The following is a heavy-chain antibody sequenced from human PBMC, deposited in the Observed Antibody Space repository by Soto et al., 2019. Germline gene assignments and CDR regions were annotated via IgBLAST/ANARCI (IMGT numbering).Heavy chain of an antibody. J-gene: IGHJ4*02. CDR1: GFIFSGYA. CDR2: LSGSGDNT. V-gene: IGHV3-23*01. CDR3: AKDRDFWTGSGVDY. D-gene: IGHD3-3*01. Sequence: EVQLLESGGGLIQPGGSLRLSCAASGFIFSGYAMSWVRQAPGKGLEWVSTLSGSGDNTYYADSLKGRFTISRDTSKNTLYLQMNSLRDEDTAIYFCAKDRDFWTGSGVDYWGQGTLVTVSA.